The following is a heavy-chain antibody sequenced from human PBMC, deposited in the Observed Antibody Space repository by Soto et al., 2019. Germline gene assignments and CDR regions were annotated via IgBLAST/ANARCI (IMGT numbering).Heavy chain of an antibody. CDR1: GGSFSGYY. CDR3: ARVGVGYGGNQDRDY. CDR2: INHSGST. D-gene: IGHD2-15*01. J-gene: IGHJ4*02. Sequence: QVQLQQWGAGLLKPSETLSLTCAVYGGSFSGYYWSWIRQPPGKGLEWIGEINHSGSTNYNPSLKSRVTISVDTSKNQFSLKLSSVTAADTAVYYCARVGVGYGGNQDRDYWGQGTLVTVSS. V-gene: IGHV4-34*01.